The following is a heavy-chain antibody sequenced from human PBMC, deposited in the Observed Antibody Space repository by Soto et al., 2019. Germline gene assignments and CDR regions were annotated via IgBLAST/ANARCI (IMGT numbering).Heavy chain of an antibody. Sequence: QLQLQESGPGLVKPSETLSLTCTVSGGSISSSSYYWGWIRQPPGKGLGWIGSIYYSGSTYYNPSLKSRVTLSVDTSKNQFSLKLSSVTAADTAVYYCARGTFYYGSGGNFDYWGQGTLVTVSS. CDR1: GGSISSSSYY. D-gene: IGHD3-10*01. CDR3: ARGTFYYGSGGNFDY. V-gene: IGHV4-39*01. CDR2: IYYSGST. J-gene: IGHJ4*02.